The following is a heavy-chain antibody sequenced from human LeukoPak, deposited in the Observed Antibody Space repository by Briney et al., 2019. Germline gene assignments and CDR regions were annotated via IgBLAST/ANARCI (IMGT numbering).Heavy chain of an antibody. V-gene: IGHV1-69*13. Sequence: ASVKVSCKASGGTFSSYAISWVRQAPGQGLEWMGGIIPIFGTANYAQKFQGRVTITADESTSTAYMELSSLRSEDTAVYYCARDYYDSSGYCYTDYWGQGTLVTVSS. CDR1: GGTFSSYA. J-gene: IGHJ4*02. D-gene: IGHD3-22*01. CDR3: ARDYYDSSGYCYTDY. CDR2: IIPIFGTA.